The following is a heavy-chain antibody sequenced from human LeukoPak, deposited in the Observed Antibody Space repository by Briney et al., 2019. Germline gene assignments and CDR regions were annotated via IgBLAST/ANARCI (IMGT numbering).Heavy chain of an antibody. J-gene: IGHJ6*03. CDR2: IYYSGST. D-gene: IGHD3-10*01. CDR3: ARGSGSLKYYYYYYYMDV. CDR1: GGSISSYY. V-gene: IGHV4-59*01. Sequence: SETLSLTCTVSGGSISSYYWSWIRQPPGKGLEWIGYIYYSGSTNYNPSLKSRVTISVDTSKNQFSLKLSSVTAADTAVYYCARGSGSLKYYYYYYYMDVWGKGTTVTVSS.